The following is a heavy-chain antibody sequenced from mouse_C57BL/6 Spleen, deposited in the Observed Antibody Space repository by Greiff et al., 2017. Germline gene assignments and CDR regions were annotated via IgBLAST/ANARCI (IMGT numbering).Heavy chain of an antibody. Sequence: VQLQQPGAELVKPGASVKMSCKASGYTFTSYWITWVKQRPGQGLEWIGDIYPGSGSTNYNEKFKSKATLTVDTSSSTAYMQLSSLTSEDSAVYYCASTTVVATDAVDYWGQGTTLTVSS. D-gene: IGHD1-1*01. CDR1: GYTFTSYW. J-gene: IGHJ2*01. CDR3: ASTTVVATDAVDY. V-gene: IGHV1-55*01. CDR2: IYPGSGST.